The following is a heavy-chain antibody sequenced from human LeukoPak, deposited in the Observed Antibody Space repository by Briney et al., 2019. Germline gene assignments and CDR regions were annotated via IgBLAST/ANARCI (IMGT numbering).Heavy chain of an antibody. CDR2: ISGSGNRT. CDR3: ARAGKELVFDY. V-gene: IGHV3-23*01. Sequence: GGSLRLSCAASGFTFSSYAMSWVRQAPGKGLEWVSSISGSGNRTYYADSVKGRFTISRDNSKNTLFLQMNSLRAEDTAVYYCARAGKELVFDYWGQGTLVTVSS. CDR1: GFTFSSYA. J-gene: IGHJ4*02. D-gene: IGHD6-13*01.